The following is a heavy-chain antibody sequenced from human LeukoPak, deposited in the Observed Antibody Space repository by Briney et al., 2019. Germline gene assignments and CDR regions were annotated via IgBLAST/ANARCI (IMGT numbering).Heavy chain of an antibody. Sequence: GGSLRLSCAASGFTFSSYWMHWVRQAPGKGLVWVSRINSDGSSTSYADSVKGRFTISRDNAKNALYLQMNSLRAEDTAVYYCARGSGSYSFEALRIWGQGTMVTVSS. J-gene: IGHJ3*02. CDR1: GFTFSSYW. CDR2: INSDGSST. D-gene: IGHD1-26*01. CDR3: ARGSGSYSFEALRI. V-gene: IGHV3-74*01.